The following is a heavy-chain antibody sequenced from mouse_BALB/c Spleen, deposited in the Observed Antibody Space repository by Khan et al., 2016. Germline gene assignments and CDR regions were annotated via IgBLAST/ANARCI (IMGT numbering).Heavy chain of an antibody. J-gene: IGHJ2*01. CDR2: IYPGSGNT. V-gene: IGHV1-77*01. CDR3: ARSVYYGSYFDY. Sequence: QVQLKESGAELARPGASVKLSCKASGYTFTDYYINWVKQRTGQGLEWIGEIYPGSGNTYYNEKFKGKATLTADKSSSTAYMQLSSLTSEDSAVYFGARSVYYGSYFDYWGQGTTLTVSS. CDR1: GYTFTDYY. D-gene: IGHD2-2*01.